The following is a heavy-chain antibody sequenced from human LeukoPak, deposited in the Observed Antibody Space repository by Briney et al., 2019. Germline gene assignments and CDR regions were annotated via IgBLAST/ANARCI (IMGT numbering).Heavy chain of an antibody. V-gene: IGHV3-33*01. Sequence: GGSLRLTCAASGFTFSSYGMHWVRQAPGKVLEWVAAIWYDGSNKYYADSVKGRFTSSRDNCKNTLYLQMNSLRAEDTAVYSCARDPNYLSGGVLGYWGQGTLVTVSS. J-gene: IGHJ4*02. CDR2: IWYDGSNK. CDR3: ARDPNYLSGGVLGY. D-gene: IGHD5-24*01. CDR1: GFTFSSYG.